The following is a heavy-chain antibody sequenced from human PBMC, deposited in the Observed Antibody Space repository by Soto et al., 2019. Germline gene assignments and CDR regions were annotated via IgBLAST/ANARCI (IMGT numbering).Heavy chain of an antibody. CDR2: IYYSGST. D-gene: IGHD6-19*01. CDR1: GGSISSYY. J-gene: IGHJ4*02. Sequence: SETLSLTCTVSGGSISSYYWSWIRQPPGKGLEWIGYIYYSGSTNYNPSLKSRVTISVDTSKNQFSLKLSSVTAADTAVYYCARLGVAGSEIDHWGPGTLVTVSS. V-gene: IGHV4-59*08. CDR3: ARLGVAGSEIDH.